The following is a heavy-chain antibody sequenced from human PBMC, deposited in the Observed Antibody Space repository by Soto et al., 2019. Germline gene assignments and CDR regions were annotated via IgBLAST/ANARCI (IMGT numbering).Heavy chain of an antibody. Sequence: QMQLVQSRAEVKKPGSSVKVSCEASGGTFSSYPINWVRQAPGQGLEWMGGIIPFFGTSNYAQKFQGRVTITADDSTSTAYMELRSLRSEDTAVYYCARVGHITNYGMAVWGQGTTVTVSS. CDR2: IIPFFGTS. CDR3: ARVGHITNYGMAV. V-gene: IGHV1-69*01. CDR1: GGTFSSYP. J-gene: IGHJ6*02. D-gene: IGHD1-26*01.